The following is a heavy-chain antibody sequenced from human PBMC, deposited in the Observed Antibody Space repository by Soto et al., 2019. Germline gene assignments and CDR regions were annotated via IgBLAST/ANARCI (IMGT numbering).Heavy chain of an antibody. CDR2: IWYDGSNK. CDR1: GFTFSSYG. CDR3: ARKDPVIRFFDY. D-gene: IGHD3-16*01. Sequence: PGGSLRLSCAASGFTFSSYGMHWVRQAPGKGLEWVAVIWYDGSNKYYADSVKGRFTISRDNSKNTLYLQMNSLRAEDTAVYYCARKDPVIRFFDYWGQGALVTVSS. J-gene: IGHJ4*02. V-gene: IGHV3-33*01.